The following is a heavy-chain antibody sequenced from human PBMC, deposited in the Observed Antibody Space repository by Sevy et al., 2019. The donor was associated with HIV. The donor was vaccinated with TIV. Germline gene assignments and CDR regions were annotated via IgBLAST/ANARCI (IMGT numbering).Heavy chain of an antibody. Sequence: GGCLRLSCAASGFTFSSYAMHWVRQAPGKGLEWVAVISYDGSNKYYADSVKGRFTISRDNSKNTLYLQMNSLRAEDTAVYYCARGIPASDAFDIWGQGTMVFVSS. CDR3: ARGIPASDAFDI. D-gene: IGHD6-13*01. V-gene: IGHV3-30-3*01. J-gene: IGHJ3*02. CDR2: ISYDGSNK. CDR1: GFTFSSYA.